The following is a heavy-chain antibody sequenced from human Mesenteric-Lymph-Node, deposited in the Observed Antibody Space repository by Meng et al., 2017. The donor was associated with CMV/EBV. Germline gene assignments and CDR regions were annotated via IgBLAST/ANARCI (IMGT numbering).Heavy chain of an antibody. J-gene: IGHJ4*02. CDR2: IYPADSDT. Sequence: KVSCKVSGYTLTELSRHWVRQAPGKGLEWMGIIYPADSDTRYSPSFQGQVTISADKSINTVYLQWSSLKASDTAIYYCARPSKAAARAYYFDSWGQGTLVTVSS. V-gene: IGHV5-51*01. D-gene: IGHD5-18*01. CDR3: ARPSKAAARAYYFDS. CDR1: GYTLTELS.